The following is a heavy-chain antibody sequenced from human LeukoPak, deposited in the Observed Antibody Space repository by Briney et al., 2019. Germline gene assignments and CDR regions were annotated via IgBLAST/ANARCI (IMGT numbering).Heavy chain of an antibody. CDR2: IYPGDSDT. D-gene: IGHD6-19*01. V-gene: IGHV5-51*01. Sequence: GESLKISCKGSGYSFTSYWIGWVRQMPGKGLEWMGIIYPGDSDTRYSPSFEGQVTISADKSISTAYLQWSSLKASDTAMYYCARQKAVAGIYFDYWGQGTLVTVSS. CDR3: ARQKAVAGIYFDY. CDR1: GYSFTSYW. J-gene: IGHJ4*02.